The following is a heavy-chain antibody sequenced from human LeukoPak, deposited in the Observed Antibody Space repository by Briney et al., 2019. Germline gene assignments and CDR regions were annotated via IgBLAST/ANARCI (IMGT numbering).Heavy chain of an antibody. Sequence: GGSLRLSCAASGFTFTNYWMHWVGQAPGKGLVWVSYINSDGSATKYADSVKGRFTISRDNAMNTLYLQMNSLRAEDTAVYYCASPDSKARLVVIGPHYWGQGTLVTVSS. CDR1: GFTFTNYW. V-gene: IGHV3-74*03. CDR3: ASPDSKARLVVIGPHY. J-gene: IGHJ4*02. D-gene: IGHD3-22*01. CDR2: INSDGSAT.